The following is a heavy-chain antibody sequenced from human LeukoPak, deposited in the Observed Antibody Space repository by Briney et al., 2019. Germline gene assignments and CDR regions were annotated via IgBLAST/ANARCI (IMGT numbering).Heavy chain of an antibody. D-gene: IGHD3-22*01. CDR1: GGSISSSSYY. CDR2: IYYSGST. CDR3: ARGLRSVVITTLAEYFQH. Sequence: SETLSLTCTVSGGSISSSSYYWGWIRQPPGKGLEWIGSIYYSGSTYYNPSLKSRVTISVDTSKNQFSLKLSSVTAADTAVYYCARGLRSVVITTLAEYFQHWGRGTLVTVSS. J-gene: IGHJ1*01. V-gene: IGHV4-39*07.